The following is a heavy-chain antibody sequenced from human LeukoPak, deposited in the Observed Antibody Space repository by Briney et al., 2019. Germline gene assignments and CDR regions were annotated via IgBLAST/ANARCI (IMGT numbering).Heavy chain of an antibody. Sequence: PSGTLSLTCAVYGGSFSDYYWTWIRQPPGAGLEWIGEINHSGSTNYNPSLKSRVTMSVDTSKNQFSLKVTSVTAADTAVYYCARGWDYDRSGYYLGYWGQGTLVTVSS. CDR1: GGSFSDYY. CDR3: ARGWDYDRSGYYLGY. CDR2: INHSGST. V-gene: IGHV4-34*01. D-gene: IGHD3-22*01. J-gene: IGHJ4*02.